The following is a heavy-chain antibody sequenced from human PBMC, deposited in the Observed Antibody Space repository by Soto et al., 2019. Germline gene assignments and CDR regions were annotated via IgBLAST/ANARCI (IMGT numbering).Heavy chain of an antibody. CDR3: ARHPGASFDS. J-gene: IGHJ4*02. D-gene: IGHD3-10*01. V-gene: IGHV4-59*01. CDR1: GGSLRSYY. Sequence: QVQLQESGPGLVKPSETLSLTCTVSGGSLRSYYWSWIRHPPGNRLEWIGYIHYSGATNYNPSLKSRVNISLDTSKTHFSLKLSSVTAADSAVYYCARHPGASFDSLGQGTLVTVSS. CDR2: IHYSGAT.